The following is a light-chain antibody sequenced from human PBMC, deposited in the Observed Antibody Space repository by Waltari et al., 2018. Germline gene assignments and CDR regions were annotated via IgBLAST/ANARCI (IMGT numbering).Light chain of an antibody. CDR2: GRN. Sequence: SSGLTQDPAVSVALGQTVRITCQGDSPRRYHASWYQQKPGQAPLLVVYGRNNRPSGIRDRFSASSSGNTDFLTITGAQAEDEAVYYCNSRDTSGNRVIFGGGTKLTV. CDR3: NSRDTSGNRVI. V-gene: IGLV3-19*01. J-gene: IGLJ2*01. CDR1: SPRRYH.